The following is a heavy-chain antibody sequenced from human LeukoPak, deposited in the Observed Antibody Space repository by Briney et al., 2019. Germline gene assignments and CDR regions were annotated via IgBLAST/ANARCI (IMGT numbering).Heavy chain of an antibody. Sequence: SETLSLTCAVYGGSFSGYYWSWIRQPPGKGLEWIGEINHSGSTKYNPSLKSRVTISVDTSKNQFSLKLSSVTAADTAVYYCARDYGDYVSWFDPWGQGTLVTVSS. CDR2: INHSGST. V-gene: IGHV4-34*01. CDR1: GGSFSGYY. D-gene: IGHD4-17*01. CDR3: ARDYGDYVSWFDP. J-gene: IGHJ5*02.